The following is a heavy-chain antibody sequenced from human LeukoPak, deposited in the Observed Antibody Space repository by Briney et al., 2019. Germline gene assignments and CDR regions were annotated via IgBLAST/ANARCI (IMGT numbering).Heavy chain of an antibody. Sequence: PGGSLRLPCAASGFTFSSYAMSWVRQAPGKGLEWVSTISGSGGSTYYADSVKGRFTFSRDNSKNTLDLQMNSLRAEDTALYYCAQEGTEYISTWYANWGQGTLVTVSS. CDR1: GFTFSSYA. J-gene: IGHJ4*02. CDR3: AQEGTEYISTWYAN. D-gene: IGHD6-13*01. V-gene: IGHV3-23*01. CDR2: ISGSGGST.